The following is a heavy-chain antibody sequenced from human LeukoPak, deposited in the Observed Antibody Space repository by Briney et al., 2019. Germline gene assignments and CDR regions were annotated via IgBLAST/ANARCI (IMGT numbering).Heavy chain of an antibody. V-gene: IGHV3-23*01. J-gene: IGHJ4*02. D-gene: IGHD6-19*01. Sequence: GGSLRLSCAASGFTLSSYAMSWVRQAPGKGLEWVSEISGSGGSTYYADSVKGRFTISRDNSKNTLYLQMNSLRAEDTAVYYCARVRTSSGWYRGDYYFDYWGQGTLVTVSS. CDR1: GFTLSSYA. CDR3: ARVRTSSGWYRGDYYFDY. CDR2: ISGSGGST.